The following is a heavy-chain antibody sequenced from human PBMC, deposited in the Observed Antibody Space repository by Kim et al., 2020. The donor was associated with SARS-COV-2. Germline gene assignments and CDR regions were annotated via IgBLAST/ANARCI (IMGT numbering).Heavy chain of an antibody. J-gene: IGHJ4*02. CDR3: ARHCGGDCYPSDY. D-gene: IGHD2-21*01. V-gene: IGHV3-48*02. Sequence: YADSVKGRFTISRDNAKNSLYLQMNSLRDEDTAVYYCARHCGGDCYPSDYWGQGTLVTVSS.